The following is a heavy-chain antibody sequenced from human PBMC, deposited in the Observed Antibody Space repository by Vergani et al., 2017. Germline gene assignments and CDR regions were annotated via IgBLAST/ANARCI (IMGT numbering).Heavy chain of an antibody. D-gene: IGHD2-2*02. J-gene: IGHJ6*03. CDR2: IKHNGST. Sequence: QVQLQESGPGLVKPSETLSLTCAVYGGSFSGYYWSWIRQPPGKGLEWIGEIKHNGSTNYNPSLKSRVTISVDTSKNQSSLKLSSVPAADAAVYYCASGTRYCSSTICYTGVTSYYYYMDVWGKGP. CDR3: ASGTRYCSSTICYTGVTSYYYYMDV. CDR1: GGSFSGYY. V-gene: IGHV4-34*01.